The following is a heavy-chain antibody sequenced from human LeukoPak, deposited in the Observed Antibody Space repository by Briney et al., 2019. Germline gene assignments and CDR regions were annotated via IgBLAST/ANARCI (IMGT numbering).Heavy chain of an antibody. CDR1: GGSMSSYY. CDR3: AGNPREYCSGGSCYSAY. D-gene: IGHD2-15*01. CDR2: INHSGST. Sequence: SETLSLTCAVSGGSMSSYYWSWIRQPPGKGLEWIGEINHSGSTNYNPSLKSRVTISVDTSKNQFSLKLSSVTAADTAVYYCAGNPREYCSGGSCYSAYWGQGTLVTVSS. J-gene: IGHJ4*02. V-gene: IGHV4-34*01.